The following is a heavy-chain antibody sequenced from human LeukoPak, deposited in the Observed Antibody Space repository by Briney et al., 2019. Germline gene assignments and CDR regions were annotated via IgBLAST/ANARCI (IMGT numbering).Heavy chain of an antibody. Sequence: APVKVSCKASGYTFTDYYIHWVRQAPGQGLEWMGWITPKNGGTNYAQKFQGRVIMTGDTSITTAYMELSSLRSDDTAVYYCARGDWGSFKSPDSWGRGTLVTVSS. CDR2: ITPKNGGT. D-gene: IGHD7-27*01. CDR3: ARGDWGSFKSPDS. J-gene: IGHJ4*02. V-gene: IGHV1-2*02. CDR1: GYTFTDYY.